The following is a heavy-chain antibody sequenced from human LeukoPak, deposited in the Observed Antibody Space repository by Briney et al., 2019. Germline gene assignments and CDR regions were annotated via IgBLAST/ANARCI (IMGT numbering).Heavy chain of an antibody. CDR3: ARGPYYDILTGYPDAFDI. Sequence: GASVKVSCKASGYTLTGYYMHWVRQAPGQGLEWMGWINPNNGGTNYAQKFQGWVTMTRDTSISTAYMELSRLRSDDTAVYYCARGPYYDILTGYPDAFDIWGQGTMVTVSS. J-gene: IGHJ3*02. D-gene: IGHD3-9*01. CDR1: GYTLTGYY. CDR2: INPNNGGT. V-gene: IGHV1-2*04.